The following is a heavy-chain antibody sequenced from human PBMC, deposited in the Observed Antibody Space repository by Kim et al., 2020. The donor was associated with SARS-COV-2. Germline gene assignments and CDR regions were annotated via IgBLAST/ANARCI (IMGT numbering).Heavy chain of an antibody. CDR3: ARRVGATFPKFDY. CDR1: GGSISSSSYY. CDR2: IYYSGST. V-gene: IGHV4-39*01. Sequence: SETLSLTCTVSGGSISSSSYYWGWIRQPPGKGLEWIGSIYYSGSTYYNPSLKSRVTISVDTSKNQFSLKLSSVTAADTAVYYCARRVGATFPKFDYWGQGTLVTVSS. D-gene: IGHD1-26*01. J-gene: IGHJ4*02.